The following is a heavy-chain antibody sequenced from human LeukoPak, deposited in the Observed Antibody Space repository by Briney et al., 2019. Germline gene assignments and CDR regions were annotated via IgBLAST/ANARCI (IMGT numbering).Heavy chain of an antibody. CDR3: ARTFYCSSTGCYGAFDI. CDR2: IIPILGIA. V-gene: IGHV1-69*04. Sequence: GASVKVSCKASGGTFSSYAISWVRQAPGQGLEWMGRIIPILGIANYAQKFQGRVTITADKSTSTAYMELSSLRSEDTAVYYCARTFYCSSTGCYGAFDIWGQGTMVTVSS. J-gene: IGHJ3*02. CDR1: GGTFSSYA. D-gene: IGHD2-2*01.